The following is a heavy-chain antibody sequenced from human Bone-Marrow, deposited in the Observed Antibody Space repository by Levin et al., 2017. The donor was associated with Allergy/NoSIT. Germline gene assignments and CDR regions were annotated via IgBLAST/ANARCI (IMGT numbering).Heavy chain of an antibody. V-gene: IGHV4-4*07. CDR2: IYDGGKA. Sequence: SETLSLTCSVSGDFISTHYWNWIRQPAGKGLEWIGRIYDGGKATYNLYLKSRVTMSVDTSKNQFSLRLTSVTAADTAVYFCARAHSDPQSKKWSMLCDWGRGILVNVSS. CDR3: ARAHSDPQSKKWSMLCD. J-gene: IGHJ4*02. D-gene: IGHD3-16*01. CDR1: GDFISTHY.